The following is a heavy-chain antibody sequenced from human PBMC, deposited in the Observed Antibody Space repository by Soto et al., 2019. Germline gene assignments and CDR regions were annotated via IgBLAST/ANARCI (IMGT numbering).Heavy chain of an antibody. J-gene: IGHJ3*02. CDR1: GVSMSSGGYY. V-gene: IGHV4-31*03. CDR2: TYYSGST. Sequence: QVQLQESGPGLVKPSQTLSLTCTVSGVSMSSGGYYWTWIRQHPGKGLEWIGYTYYSGSTYYNPSLKSRLTIAVDTSKNQFSLRLSSVTAADTAVYYCEREAAGAFDIWGQGTMVTVSS. D-gene: IGHD3-10*01. CDR3: EREAAGAFDI.